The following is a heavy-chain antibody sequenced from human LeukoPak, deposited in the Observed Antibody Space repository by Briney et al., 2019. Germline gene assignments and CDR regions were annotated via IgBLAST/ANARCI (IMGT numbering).Heavy chain of an antibody. J-gene: IGHJ4*02. CDR1: GFTFSSYA. CDR3: ARDPHERELPDY. D-gene: IGHD1-26*01. Sequence: GGSLRLSCAASGFTFSSYAMHWVRQAPGKGLEWVAVISYDGSNKYYADSVKGRFTISRDNSKNTLYLQMNSLRAEDTAVYYCARDPHERELPDYWGQGTLVTVSS. V-gene: IGHV3-30-3*01. CDR2: ISYDGSNK.